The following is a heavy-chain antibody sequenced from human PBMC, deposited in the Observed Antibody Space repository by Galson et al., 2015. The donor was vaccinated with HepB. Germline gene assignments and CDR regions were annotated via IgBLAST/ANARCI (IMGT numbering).Heavy chain of an antibody. CDR1: GGTFSSYA. CDR2: IIPIFGTA. V-gene: IGHV1-69*13. CDR3: ARGGPYCTNGVCYNDMRAGAFDI. Sequence: SVKVSCKASGGTFSSYAISWVRQAPGQGLEWMGGIIPIFGTANYAQKFQGRVTITADESTSTAYMELSSLRSEDTAVYYCARGGPYCTNGVCYNDMRAGAFDIWGQGTMVTVSS. J-gene: IGHJ3*02. D-gene: IGHD2-8*01.